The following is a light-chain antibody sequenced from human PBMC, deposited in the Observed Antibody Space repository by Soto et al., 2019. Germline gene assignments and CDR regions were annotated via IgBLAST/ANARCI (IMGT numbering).Light chain of an antibody. CDR2: GNR. CDR3: QAYDYSLTAFV. CDR1: NSNLGAGYD. V-gene: IGLV1-40*01. Sequence: QSALTQPPPVSGAPGQRVTIPCTGNNSNLGAGYDVHWYQQLPGAAPKLVIFGNRNRPSGVPERFSGSKSGTSASLAITGLQAEDEADYYCQAYDYSLTAFVFGGGTQLTVL. J-gene: IGLJ3*02.